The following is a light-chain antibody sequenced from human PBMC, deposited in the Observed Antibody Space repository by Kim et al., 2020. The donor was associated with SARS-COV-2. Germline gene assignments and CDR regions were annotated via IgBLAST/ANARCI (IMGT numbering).Light chain of an antibody. CDR1: SLRSYY. J-gene: IGLJ2*01. CDR3: NSRDSSGNQCV. V-gene: IGLV3-19*01. CDR2: GKN. Sequence: SSELTQDPAVSVALGQTVRITCQGDSLRSYYASWYQQKPGQAPVLVIYGKNNRPSGIPDRFSGSSSGNTASLTITGAQAEDEADYYCNSRDSSGNQCVFGGGTQLTVL.